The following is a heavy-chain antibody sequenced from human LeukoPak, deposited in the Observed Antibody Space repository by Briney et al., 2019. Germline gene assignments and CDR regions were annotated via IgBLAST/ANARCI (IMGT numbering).Heavy chain of an antibody. CDR1: GGSISSYY. CDR3: ARSPTAEWYFDL. V-gene: IGHV4-4*07. J-gene: IGHJ2*01. CDR2: IYTSGST. D-gene: IGHD1-14*01. Sequence: SETLSLTCTVSGGSISSYYWSWIRQLAGKGLEWIGRIYTSGSTNYNPSLKSRVTMSVDTSKNQFSLKLSSVTAADTAVYYCARSPTAEWYFDLWGRGTLVTVSS.